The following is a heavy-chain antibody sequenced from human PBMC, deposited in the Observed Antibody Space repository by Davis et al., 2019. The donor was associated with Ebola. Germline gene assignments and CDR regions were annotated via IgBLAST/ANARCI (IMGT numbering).Heavy chain of an antibody. CDR2: INPSSGST. CDR3: ARDGRRFSTGSYPGNCDY. Sequence: ASVKVSCKASGYTFTNYYMFWVRQALGQGLECMGTINPSSGSTRYAQKFQGRVTMTRDTSTGTAYMELRSLRSDDTAVYYCARDGRRFSTGSYPGNCDYWGQGTLVTVSS. CDR1: GYTFTNYY. V-gene: IGHV1-46*01. J-gene: IGHJ4*02. D-gene: IGHD1-26*01.